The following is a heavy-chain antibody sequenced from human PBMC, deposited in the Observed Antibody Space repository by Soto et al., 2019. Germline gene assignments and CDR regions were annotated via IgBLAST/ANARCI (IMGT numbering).Heavy chain of an antibody. Sequence: QITLKESGPTLVKPTQTLTLTCTFSGFSLSTGGVGVGWIRQPPGKALEWLAIIYWDDDKRYSPSLKTRLTITKDTSKKQVVLTTTDMDPVDTATYFCAHTPFFGDKLDYWGQGTLVIVSS. D-gene: IGHD2-21*01. V-gene: IGHV2-5*02. CDR3: AHTPFFGDKLDY. CDR2: IYWDDDK. J-gene: IGHJ4*02. CDR1: GFSLSTGGVG.